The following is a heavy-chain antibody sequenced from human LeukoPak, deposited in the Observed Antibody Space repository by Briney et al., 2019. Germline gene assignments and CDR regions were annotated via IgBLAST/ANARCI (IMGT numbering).Heavy chain of an antibody. D-gene: IGHD5-12*01. Sequence: PGGSLRLSCAASGFTFSSTGMSWVRQTPGKGLELVSAISGGGDSTYYADSVKGRFTISRDNAKNSLYQQMNSLRAEDTAVYYCARHPAYLSGYATFDYWGQGTLVTVSS. CDR2: ISGGGDST. J-gene: IGHJ4*02. CDR3: ARHPAYLSGYATFDY. V-gene: IGHV3-23*01. CDR1: GFTFSSTG.